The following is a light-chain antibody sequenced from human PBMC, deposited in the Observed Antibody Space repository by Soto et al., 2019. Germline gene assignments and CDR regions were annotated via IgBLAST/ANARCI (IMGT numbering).Light chain of an antibody. CDR3: AAWDDSLNGRV. CDR1: NSNIGSNT. J-gene: IGLJ1*01. V-gene: IGLV1-44*01. Sequence: QSVLTQPPSASGTPGQRVTISCSGSNSNIGSNTVNWYQQLPGTAPKLLIYYDNRRPSGVPDRISGSKSGTSASLAISGLQSDDEGDYYCAAWDDSLNGRVFGTGTKLTVL. CDR2: YDN.